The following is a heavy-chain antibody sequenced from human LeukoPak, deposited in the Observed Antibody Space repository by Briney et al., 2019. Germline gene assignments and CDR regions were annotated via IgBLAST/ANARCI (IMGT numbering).Heavy chain of an antibody. Sequence: GGSLRLSCAASGFTFSSYAMHWVRQAPGKGLEWVAVISYDGGNKYYADSVKGRFTISRDNAKNALYLQMNSLRVDDTAVYYCARDRGYSTFDYWGQGTLVTVSS. CDR2: ISYDGGNK. J-gene: IGHJ4*02. CDR1: GFTFSSYA. D-gene: IGHD4-23*01. CDR3: ARDRGYSTFDY. V-gene: IGHV3-30*07.